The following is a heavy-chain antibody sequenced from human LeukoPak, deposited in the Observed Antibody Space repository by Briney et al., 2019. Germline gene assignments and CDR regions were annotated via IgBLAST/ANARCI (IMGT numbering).Heavy chain of an antibody. D-gene: IGHD6-13*01. J-gene: IGHJ4*02. CDR1: GGSISSGSYY. Sequence: TSETLSLTCTVSGGSISSGSYYWSWIRQPGGKGLEWIGRIYTSGSTNYNPSLKSRVTISVDTSKNQFSLKLSSVTAADAAVYYCARETYSSSWYESYFDYWGQGTLVTVSS. V-gene: IGHV4-61*02. CDR3: ARETYSSSWYESYFDY. CDR2: IYTSGST.